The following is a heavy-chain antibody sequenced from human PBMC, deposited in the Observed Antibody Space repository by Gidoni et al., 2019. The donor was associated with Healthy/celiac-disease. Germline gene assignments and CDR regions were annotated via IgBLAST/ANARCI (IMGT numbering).Heavy chain of an antibody. CDR2: IKQDVSEK. Sequence: EVQLVESGGGLVQPGGSLRLSCAASGFTFSSYGMSWVRQAPGKGLEWVANIKQDVSEKYYVDSVKGRVTISRDNAKNALYLQMNSLRAEDTAVYYCSRPRGFGEFYYYYGMDVWGQGTTVTVSS. D-gene: IGHD3-10*01. CDR1: GFTFSSYG. J-gene: IGHJ6*02. V-gene: IGHV3-7*03. CDR3: SRPRGFGEFYYYYGMDV.